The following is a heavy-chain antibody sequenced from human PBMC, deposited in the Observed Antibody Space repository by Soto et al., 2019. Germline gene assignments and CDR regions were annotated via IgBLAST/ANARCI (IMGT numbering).Heavy chain of an antibody. J-gene: IGHJ4*02. CDR3: AKDKVCSGGSCYYDY. V-gene: IGHV3-23*01. D-gene: IGHD2-15*01. CDR2: INGGGGST. Sequence: EVQLLEAGGDLIQPGGSLRLSCAASGFTFSSYTMTWVRQAPGKGLEWVSAINGGGGSTYYADSVKGRFTISRDNSKDTLYVQMNSLRAEDTAVYYCAKDKVCSGGSCYYDYWGQGTLVTVSS. CDR1: GFTFSSYT.